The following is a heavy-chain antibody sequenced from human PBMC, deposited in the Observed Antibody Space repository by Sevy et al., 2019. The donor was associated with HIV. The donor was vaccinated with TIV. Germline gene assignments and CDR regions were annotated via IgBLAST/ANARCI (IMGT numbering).Heavy chain of an antibody. CDR3: AREGVPAANGMDV. CDR1: GFTFSAYG. CDR2: IWYDGSKK. Sequence: GGSLRLSCAAYGFTFSAYGMHWVRQAPGKGLEWVAFIWYDGSKKYYADSVKGRLTISRDNSKNTLYVQMNSLRAEDTAVYYCAREGVPAANGMDVWGQGTTVTVSS. V-gene: IGHV3-33*01. J-gene: IGHJ6*02. D-gene: IGHD2-2*01.